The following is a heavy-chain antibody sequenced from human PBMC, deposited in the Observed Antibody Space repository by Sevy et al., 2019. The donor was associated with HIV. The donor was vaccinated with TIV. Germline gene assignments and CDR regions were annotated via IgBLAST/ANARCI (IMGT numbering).Heavy chain of an antibody. J-gene: IGHJ4*02. CDR1: GFTFSSYD. V-gene: IGHV3-13*01. D-gene: IGHD6-19*01. Sequence: GGSLRLSCAASGFTFSSYDMHWVRQATGKGLEWVSAIGTAGDTYYPGSVKGRFTISRENAKNSLYLQMNSLRVGYTAVYYCARAYSSGWYDYWCQGTLVTVSS. CDR2: IGTAGDT. CDR3: ARAYSSGWYDY.